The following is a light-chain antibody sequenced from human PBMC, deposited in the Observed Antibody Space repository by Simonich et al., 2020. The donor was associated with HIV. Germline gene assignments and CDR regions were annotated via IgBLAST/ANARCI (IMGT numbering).Light chain of an antibody. CDR3: QQYYSTPPT. Sequence: DIVMTQSPDSLAVSLGERATINCKSSQSVLYSSNNKNYLAWYQQKPGQPPNLLIYWASTRESGVPDRFSASGSGTDFTLPISSLQAEDVAIYYCQQYYSTPPTFGQGTKVEIK. CDR1: QSVLYSSNNKNY. V-gene: IGKV4-1*01. CDR2: WAS. J-gene: IGKJ1*01.